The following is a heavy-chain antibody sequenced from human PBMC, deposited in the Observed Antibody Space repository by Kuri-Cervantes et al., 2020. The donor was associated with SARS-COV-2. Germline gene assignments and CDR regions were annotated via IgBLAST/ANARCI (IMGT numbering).Heavy chain of an antibody. CDR2: IYPGDSDT. Sequence: KVSCKGSGYSFTSYWIGWVRQMPGKGLEWMGFIYPGDSDTRYSPSFQGQVTISADKSISTAYLQWSSLKASDTAMYYCARGEWDIVVVPAAMASFGWFDPWGQGTLVTVSS. CDR1: GYSFTSYW. CDR3: ARGEWDIVVVPAAMASFGWFDP. J-gene: IGHJ5*02. V-gene: IGHV5-51*01. D-gene: IGHD2-2*01.